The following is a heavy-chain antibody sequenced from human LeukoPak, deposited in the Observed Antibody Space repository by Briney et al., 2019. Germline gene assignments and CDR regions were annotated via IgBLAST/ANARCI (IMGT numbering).Heavy chain of an antibody. CDR1: GFTFSSYW. CDR3: ARGRPHGNDY. CDR2: IASDGSST. V-gene: IGHV3-74*01. Sequence: GGSLRLSCAASGFTFSSYWMNRVRQAPGKGLVWVSRIASDGSSTTYADSVKGRFSISRDNAKNTLYLQMNSLRVEDTAVYYCARGRPHGNDYWGQGTLVTVSS. D-gene: IGHD4-23*01. J-gene: IGHJ4*02.